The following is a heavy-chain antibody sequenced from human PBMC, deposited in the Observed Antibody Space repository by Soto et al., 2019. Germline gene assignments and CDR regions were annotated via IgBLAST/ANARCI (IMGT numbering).Heavy chain of an antibody. CDR1: GFPFTSAW. CDR2: IKSKTSGETR. D-gene: IGHD1-26*01. V-gene: IGHV3-15*07. J-gene: IGHJ4*02. Sequence: EVQLVESGGGLVKAGESLRLSCVVSGFPFTSAWLHWVRQAPGKGLEWVARIKSKTSGETRDYAAPVKGRFTISRDDSKNMVWLQMTSLKSEDSAVYYCAADYSGGTYPIDYWGQGRLVTVSS. CDR3: AADYSGGTYPIDY.